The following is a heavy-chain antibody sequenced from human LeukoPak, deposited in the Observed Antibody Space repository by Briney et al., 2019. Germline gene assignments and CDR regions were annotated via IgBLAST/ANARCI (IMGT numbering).Heavy chain of an antibody. CDR3: AREGWPKVRYGLTKDGFDV. D-gene: IGHD3-10*01. Sequence: SETLSLTCGVYGGSLSGYYWSWIRQTPWNGLEWIGEIKQNGNTNYDPSLRSRITISVDTANNQFSLKLTSVTAADTAMYYCAREGWPKVRYGLTKDGFDVWGQGTMVTVSS. CDR2: IKQNGNT. V-gene: IGHV4-34*01. CDR1: GGSLSGYY. J-gene: IGHJ3*01.